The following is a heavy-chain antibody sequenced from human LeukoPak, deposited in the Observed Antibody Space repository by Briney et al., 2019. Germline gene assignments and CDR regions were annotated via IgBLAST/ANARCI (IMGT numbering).Heavy chain of an antibody. CDR1: GFTFSSYS. D-gene: IGHD1-26*01. CDR3: ASSGSYRFDY. J-gene: IGHJ4*02. CDR2: ITASGTAM. V-gene: IGHV3-48*02. Sequence: LSGGSPRLSCAASGFTFSSYSMNWVRQAPGKGLEWVSHITASGTAMFYADTVKGRFTISRDNAKNSLYLQMNSLRDEDTAVYYCASSGSYRFDYWGQGTLVTVSS.